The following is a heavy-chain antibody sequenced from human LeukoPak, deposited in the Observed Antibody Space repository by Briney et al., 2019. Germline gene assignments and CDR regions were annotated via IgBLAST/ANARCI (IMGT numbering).Heavy chain of an antibody. CDR1: GFTFSSFG. CDR2: ISYDGSNK. Sequence: GGSLRLSCAASGFTFSSFGIHWVRQAPGKGLEWVAVISYDGSNKYYADSVKGRFTISRDNSKNTLYLQIDSLRAEDTAVYFCARGGGLDVWGQGATVTVSS. CDR3: ARGGGLDV. J-gene: IGHJ6*02. V-gene: IGHV3-30*03. D-gene: IGHD3-16*01.